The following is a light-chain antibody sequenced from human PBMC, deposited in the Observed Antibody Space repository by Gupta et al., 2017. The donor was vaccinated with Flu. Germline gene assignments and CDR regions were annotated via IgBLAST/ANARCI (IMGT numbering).Light chain of an antibody. Sequence: QSDLTQPASVSGSPGQSITISSIGTSSDIGYYNHVSWYQQHPGEAPKLLIYEVINRPPGVSNRFSGSKSGNTASLTISGLQPEDEADYYCSSYTTSVTWVFGGGSRLTVL. CDR2: EVI. J-gene: IGLJ3*02. CDR1: SSDIGYYNH. V-gene: IGLV2-14*01. CDR3: SSYTTSVTWV.